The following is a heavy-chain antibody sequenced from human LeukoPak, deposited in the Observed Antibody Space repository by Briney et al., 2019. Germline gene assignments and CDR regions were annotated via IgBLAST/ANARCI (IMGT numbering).Heavy chain of an antibody. Sequence: SETLSLTCTVSGGSISTYYWSWIRQPPGKGLEWIGYVDYSGSTNYNPSLKSRVTISVDTSNNQFSLRLSSVTAADTAVYYCARVGQGCSGLWGRGTLVTVSS. CDR3: ARVGQGCSGL. CDR1: GGSISTYY. V-gene: IGHV4-59*01. CDR2: VDYSGST. J-gene: IGHJ2*01.